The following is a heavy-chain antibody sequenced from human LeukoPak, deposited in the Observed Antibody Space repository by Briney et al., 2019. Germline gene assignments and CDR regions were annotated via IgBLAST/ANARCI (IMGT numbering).Heavy chain of an antibody. CDR3: ARKYYGDYINYYYYYMDV. D-gene: IGHD4-17*01. J-gene: IGHJ6*03. CDR1: GYTFTSYA. Sequence: ASVKVSCKASGYTFTSYAMNWVRQAPGQGLEWMGWINTNTGNPTYAQGFTGRFVFSLDTSVSTAYLQISSLKAEDTAVYYCARKYYGDYINYYYYYMDVWGKGTTVTVSS. CDR2: INTNTGNP. V-gene: IGHV7-4-1*02.